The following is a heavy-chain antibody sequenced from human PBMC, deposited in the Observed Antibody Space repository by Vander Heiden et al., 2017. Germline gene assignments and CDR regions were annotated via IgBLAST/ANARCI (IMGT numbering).Heavy chain of an antibody. Sequence: QVQLVESGGGVVQPGRSLSRSCAASGVTFSRSGLHWVRQAPGKGLEWVAVISYDGSNNYYADSVKGRFTISRDNSKNTLYLQMNSLRAEDTAVYYCAKESYGAPHFDYWGQGTLVTVSS. D-gene: IGHD4-17*01. CDR2: ISYDGSNN. V-gene: IGHV3-30*18. CDR1: GVTFSRSG. CDR3: AKESYGAPHFDY. J-gene: IGHJ4*02.